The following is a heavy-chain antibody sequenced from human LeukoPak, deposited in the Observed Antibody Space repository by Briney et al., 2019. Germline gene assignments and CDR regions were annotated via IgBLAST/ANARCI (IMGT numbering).Heavy chain of an antibody. CDR3: LRGDRRDY. Sequence: GGSLRLSCAASGFTLSSYSLNWVRQAPGKGLEWVSSIDSSGGYMFYADSVKGRFIISRDNAKDSLYLQMNSLRVEDTAVYYCLRGDRRDYWGQGTLVTVSS. CDR1: GFTLSSYS. CDR2: IDSSGGYM. J-gene: IGHJ4*02. V-gene: IGHV3-21*06.